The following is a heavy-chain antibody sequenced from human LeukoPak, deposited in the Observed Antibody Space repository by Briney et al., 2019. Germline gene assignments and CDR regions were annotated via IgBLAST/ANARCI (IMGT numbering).Heavy chain of an antibody. J-gene: IGHJ4*02. V-gene: IGHV4-34*01. Sequence: PSETLSLTCAVYGGSFSGYYWSWIRQPPGKGLEWIGEINHSGSTNYNPSLRSRVTISVDTSKNQFSLKLSSVTAADTAVYYCATDSPLGYCSGGSCYSPLGFDYWGQGTLVTVSS. D-gene: IGHD2-15*01. CDR3: ATDSPLGYCSGGSCYSPLGFDY. CDR1: GGSFSGYY. CDR2: INHSGST.